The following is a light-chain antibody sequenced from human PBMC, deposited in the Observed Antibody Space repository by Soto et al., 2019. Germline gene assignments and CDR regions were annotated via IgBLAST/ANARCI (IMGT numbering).Light chain of an antibody. Sequence: EIVMTQSPATLSVSPGPRASLSCRASQSVSSYLAWYQQKPGQAPRLLIYDASNRATGIPARFSGSGSGTDFTLTISSLEPEDFAVYYCQQYGSSVRTFGQGTKVDIK. J-gene: IGKJ1*01. CDR2: DAS. CDR1: QSVSSY. V-gene: IGKV3-11*01. CDR3: QQYGSSVRT.